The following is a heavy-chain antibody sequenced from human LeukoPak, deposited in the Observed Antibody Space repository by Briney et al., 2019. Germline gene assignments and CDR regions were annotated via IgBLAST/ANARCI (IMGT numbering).Heavy chain of an antibody. CDR1: GFTFSSYE. CDR2: ISASGAMT. Sequence: PGGSLRLSCAASGFTFSSYEMNWVRQAPGKGLEWVSSISASGAMTYYADSVKGRFTVSRDNSKNTLYLQMSRLTAADTAVYYCAKDRSIGTYYTFDRWGQGTLVTVSS. V-gene: IGHV3-23*01. D-gene: IGHD1-26*01. CDR3: AKDRSIGTYYTFDR. J-gene: IGHJ4*02.